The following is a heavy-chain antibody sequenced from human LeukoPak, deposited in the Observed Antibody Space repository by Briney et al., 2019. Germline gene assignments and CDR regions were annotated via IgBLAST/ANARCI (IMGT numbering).Heavy chain of an antibody. CDR1: GGSISSYY. D-gene: IGHD2-2*01. J-gene: IGHJ3*02. CDR3: ARHVVVVPAAIVPRFAFDI. V-gene: IGHV4-59*08. CDR2: IYYSGST. Sequence: TSETLSLTCTVSGGSISSYYWSWIRQPPGKGLEWIGYIYYSGSTYYNPSLKSRVTISVDTSKNQFSLKLSSVTAADTAVYYCARHVVVVPAAIVPRFAFDIWGQGTMVTVSS.